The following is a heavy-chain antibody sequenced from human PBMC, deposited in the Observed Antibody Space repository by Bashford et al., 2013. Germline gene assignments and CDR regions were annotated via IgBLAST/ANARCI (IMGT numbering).Heavy chain of an antibody. Sequence: VRQAPGKGLEWVSAISGSSGSTYYADSVKGRFTISRDNSKYTLYLQMNSLRAEDTAVYYCAKDRDDYGDPECFDFWGQGTMVTVSS. J-gene: IGHJ3*01. V-gene: IGHV3-23*01. CDR2: ISGSSGST. D-gene: IGHD4-17*01. CDR3: AKDRDDYGDPECFDF.